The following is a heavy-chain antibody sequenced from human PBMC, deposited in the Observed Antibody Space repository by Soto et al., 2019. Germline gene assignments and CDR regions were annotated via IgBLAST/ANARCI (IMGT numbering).Heavy chain of an antibody. Sequence: QIQLVQSGTEVREPGASVKVSCQASGYTFTSYGIIWVRQAPGQGLELMGWISGYNNNKNYALKYQARVTMTTDTSTRTAYMELRSLRSDDTAVYYCARVGAIAPAEGDYWGQGTLVTVSS. CDR2: ISGYNNNK. CDR1: GYTFTSYG. D-gene: IGHD6-13*01. CDR3: ARVGAIAPAEGDY. V-gene: IGHV1-18*01. J-gene: IGHJ4*02.